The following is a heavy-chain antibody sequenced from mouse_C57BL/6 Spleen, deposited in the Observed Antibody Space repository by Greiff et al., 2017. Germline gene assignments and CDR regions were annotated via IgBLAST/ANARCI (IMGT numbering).Heavy chain of an antibody. Sequence: QVHVKQSGAELVRPGTSVKMSCKASGYTFTNYWIGWAKQRPGHGLEWIGDIYPGGGYTNYNEKFKGKATLTAEKSSSTAYMQFSSLTSEDSAIYYCERKPDGYYGGYFDDWGKGTTLTVSS. CDR3: ERKPDGYYGGYFDD. D-gene: IGHD2-3*01. V-gene: IGHV1-63*01. J-gene: IGHJ2*01. CDR2: IYPGGGYT. CDR1: GYTFTNYW.